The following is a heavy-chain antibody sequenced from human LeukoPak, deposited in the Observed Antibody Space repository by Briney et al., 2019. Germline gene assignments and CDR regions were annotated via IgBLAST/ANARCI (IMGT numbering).Heavy chain of an antibody. CDR2: INPNSGGT. CDR3: ARAPEPPYYTQTRGIYFDY. J-gene: IGHJ4*02. V-gene: IGHV1-2*06. D-gene: IGHD1-26*01. Sequence: GASVKVSCKASGYTFTGYYMHWVRQAPGQGLEWMGRINPNSGGTNYAQKFQGRVTMTRDTSISTAYMELSRLRSDDTAVYYCARAPEPPYYTQTRGIYFDYWGQGTLVTVSS. CDR1: GYTFTGYY.